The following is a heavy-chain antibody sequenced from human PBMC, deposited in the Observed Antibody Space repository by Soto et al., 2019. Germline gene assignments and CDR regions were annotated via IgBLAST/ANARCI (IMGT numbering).Heavy chain of an antibody. D-gene: IGHD6-19*01. Sequence: EVQLLESGGGLVQPGGSLRLSCAASGFTFSSYAVSWVRQAPGKGLEWVSVISGSGDRTYYADSVKGRLTSSRDNSKNTLYLQMNSLRAEDTAVYYCSRRSSGWYFDYWGQGTLVTVSS. V-gene: IGHV3-23*01. CDR3: SRRSSGWYFDY. CDR1: GFTFSSYA. J-gene: IGHJ4*02. CDR2: ISGSGDRT.